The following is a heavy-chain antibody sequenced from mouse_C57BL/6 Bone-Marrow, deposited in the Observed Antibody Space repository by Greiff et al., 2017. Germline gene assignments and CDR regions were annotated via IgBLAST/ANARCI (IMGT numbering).Heavy chain of an antibody. CDR1: GYTFTSYW. Sequence: QVQLKQSGAELVKPGASVKLSCKASGYTFTSYWMHWVKQRPGRGLEWIGRIDPNSGGTKYNEKFKSKATLTVDKPSSTAYMQLSSLTSEDSAVYYCALITTVVATSDVWGTGTTVTVSS. V-gene: IGHV1-72*01. D-gene: IGHD1-1*01. CDR3: ALITTVVATSDV. J-gene: IGHJ1*03. CDR2: IDPNSGGT.